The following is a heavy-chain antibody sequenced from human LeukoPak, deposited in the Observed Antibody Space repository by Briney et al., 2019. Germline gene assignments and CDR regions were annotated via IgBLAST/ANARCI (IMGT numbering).Heavy chain of an antibody. CDR3: AAAPGIAARPSGDL. CDR1: GFTFSSSA. Sequence: ASVKVSCKASGFTFSSSAMQWVRQARGQRLEWIGWIVVGSGNTNYALKFQERVTITRDMSTNTTYMELSSLRSEDTAVYYCAAAPGIAARPSGDLWGRGTLVTVSS. CDR2: IVVGSGNT. V-gene: IGHV1-58*02. D-gene: IGHD6-13*01. J-gene: IGHJ2*01.